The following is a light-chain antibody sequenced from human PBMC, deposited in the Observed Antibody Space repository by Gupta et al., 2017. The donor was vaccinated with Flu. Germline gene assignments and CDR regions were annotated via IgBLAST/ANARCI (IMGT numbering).Light chain of an antibody. Sequence: SALTQPASVSGSPGQSITISCTGTSSDVGGYNYVSWHQQHPGKAPNLMYYEFSNRPSGVSSRFAASKSGTTASLTISGHQDEDAAYYYCTSYTSSSAGVFGGGTKLTVL. CDR2: EFS. J-gene: IGLJ2*01. CDR3: TSYTSSSAGV. CDR1: SSDVGGYNY. V-gene: IGLV2-14*01.